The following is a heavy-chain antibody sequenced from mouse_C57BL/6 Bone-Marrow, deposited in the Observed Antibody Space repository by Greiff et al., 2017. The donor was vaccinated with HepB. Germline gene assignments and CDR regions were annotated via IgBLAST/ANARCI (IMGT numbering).Heavy chain of an antibody. J-gene: IGHJ4*01. V-gene: IGHV1-53*01. CDR3: ARSEGGAMDY. CDR2: INPSNGGT. CDR1: GYTFTSYW. Sequence: QVQLQQPGTELVKPGASVKLSCKASGYTFTSYWMHWVKQRPGQGLEWIGNINPSNGGTNYNQKFKDKATLTADKSSSTAYMQLSSLTYEDSAVYYCARSEGGAMDYWGQGTSVTVSS.